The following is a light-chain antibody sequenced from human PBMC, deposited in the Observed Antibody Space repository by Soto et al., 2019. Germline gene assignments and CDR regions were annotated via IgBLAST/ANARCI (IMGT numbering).Light chain of an antibody. CDR3: MQSTPLPPT. Sequence: DIVMTQTPLSLPVTPGEAAAISCRSSHGLFNGDDGGTYLDWYLQKPGQSPQLLIYMVSYRASGVPDRFSGSGSGPDSPHDISRVETDDVGIYYCMQSTPLPPTFGQGTRLEIK. J-gene: IGKJ5*01. CDR2: MVS. V-gene: IGKV2-40*01. CDR1: HGLFNGDDGGTY.